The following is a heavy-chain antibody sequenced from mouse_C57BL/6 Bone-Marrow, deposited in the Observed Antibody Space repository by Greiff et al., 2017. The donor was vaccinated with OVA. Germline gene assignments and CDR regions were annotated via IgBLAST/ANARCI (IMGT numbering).Heavy chain of an antibody. CDR2: IRNKANGYTT. CDR1: GFTFTDYY. CDR3: ARYRRYFDY. Sequence: DVKLVESGGGLVQPGGSLSLSCAASGFTFTDYYMSWVRQPPGKALEWLGFIRNKANGYTTEYSASVKGRFTISRDNSQSILYLQLNALRAEDSATYYCARYRRYFDYWGQGTTLTVSS. V-gene: IGHV7-3*01. J-gene: IGHJ2*01.